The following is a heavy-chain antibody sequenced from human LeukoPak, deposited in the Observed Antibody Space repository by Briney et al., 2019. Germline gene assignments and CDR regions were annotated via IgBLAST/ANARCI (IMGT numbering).Heavy chain of an antibody. J-gene: IGHJ3*02. CDR3: TSGDTAMAIDDAFDI. CDR2: IRSKANSYAT. D-gene: IGHD5-18*01. V-gene: IGHV3-73*01. Sequence: GGSLKLCCAASGFTFSCSAMHWVRQVSGKGLVWVGRIRSKANSYATGYAASVKGRFTISRDDSKNTAYLQMNSLKTEDTAVYYCTSGDTAMAIDDAFDIWGQGTMVTVSS. CDR1: GFTFSCSA.